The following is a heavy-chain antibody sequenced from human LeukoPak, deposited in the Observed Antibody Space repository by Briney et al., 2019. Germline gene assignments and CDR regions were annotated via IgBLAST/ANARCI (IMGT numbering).Heavy chain of an antibody. J-gene: IGHJ3*02. CDR1: TFSIRNGYY. CDR3: ARDPKGYDAFDI. CDR2: IFHIGTT. V-gene: IGHV4-38-2*02. Sequence: PSETLSLNCTVSTFSIRNGYYWGWIRQPPGKGLEWIGSIFHIGTTYYNPSLKSRVTMSVDTSRNQFSLKLSSVTAADTAVYYCARDPKGYDAFDIWGQGTMVTVSS. D-gene: IGHD2-15*01.